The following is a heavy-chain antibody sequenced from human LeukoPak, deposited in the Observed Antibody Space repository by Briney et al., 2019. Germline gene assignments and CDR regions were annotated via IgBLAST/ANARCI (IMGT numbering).Heavy chain of an antibody. CDR1: GFTLSSYA. CDR3: ARGRGSYSLDY. J-gene: IGHJ4*02. CDR2: ISGNGDST. Sequence: GGSLRLSCAASGFTLSSYAMSRVRQAPGKGLEWVSAISGNGDSTYYADSVKGRLTISRDNSKNTLYLQMNSLRAEDTAVYNCARGRGSYSLDYWGQGTLVTVSS. D-gene: IGHD3-10*01. V-gene: IGHV3-23*01.